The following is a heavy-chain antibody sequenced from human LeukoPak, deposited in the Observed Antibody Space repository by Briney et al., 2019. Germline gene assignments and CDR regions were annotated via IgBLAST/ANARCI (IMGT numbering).Heavy chain of an antibody. CDR1: GGSISSYY. CDR3: ARDAGTSGYSTGAFDI. CDR2: IYYSGST. Sequence: SETLSLTCTVSGGSISSYYWSWIRQPPGKGLEWIGYIYYSGSTNYNPSLKSRVTISVDTSKNQFSLKLSSVTAADTAVYSCARDAGTSGYSTGAFDIXGXGTMVTVSS. V-gene: IGHV4-59*01. D-gene: IGHD3-22*01. J-gene: IGHJ3*02.